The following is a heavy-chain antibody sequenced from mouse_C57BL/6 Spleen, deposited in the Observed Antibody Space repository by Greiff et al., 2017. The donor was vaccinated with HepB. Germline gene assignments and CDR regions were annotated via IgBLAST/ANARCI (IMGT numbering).Heavy chain of an antibody. D-gene: IGHD2-2*01. V-gene: IGHV5-6*01. J-gene: IGHJ2*01. CDR2: ISSGGSYT. Sequence: EVKLMESGGDLVKPGGSLKLSCAASGFTFSSYGMSWVRQTPDKRLEWVATISSGGSYTYYPDSVKGRFTISRDNAKNTLYLQMSSLKSEDTAMYYCARHAMVTTRGYFDYWGQGTTLTVSS. CDR1: GFTFSSYG. CDR3: ARHAMVTTRGYFDY.